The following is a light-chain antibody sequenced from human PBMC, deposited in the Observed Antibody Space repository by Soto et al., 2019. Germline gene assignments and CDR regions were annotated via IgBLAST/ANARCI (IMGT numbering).Light chain of an antibody. Sequence: EIVLTQSPATLSLSPGERATLSCRASQSVSSNLAWYQQKPGQAPRLLIYDASNRATGIPARFSGSGSGTDFTLTISSLEPEDFAVHYRQRGDTFGQGTRLEIK. V-gene: IGKV3-11*01. J-gene: IGKJ5*01. CDR3: QRGDT. CDR1: QSVSSN. CDR2: DAS.